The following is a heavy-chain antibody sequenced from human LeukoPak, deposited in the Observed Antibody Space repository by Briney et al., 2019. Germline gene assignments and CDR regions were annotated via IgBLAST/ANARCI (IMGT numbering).Heavy chain of an antibody. J-gene: IGHJ3*02. D-gene: IGHD4-17*01. V-gene: IGHV4-59*11. CDR3: ARDLVTVTKGFDI. Sequence: PSETLSLTCAVSDDSFSSHYWTWIRQPPAKELEWIGYISYIGSTNYNPSLKSRVTISIDTSKNQFSLKLSSVTAADTAVYYCARDLVTVTKGFDIWGQGTMVSVSS. CDR2: ISYIGST. CDR1: DDSFSSHY.